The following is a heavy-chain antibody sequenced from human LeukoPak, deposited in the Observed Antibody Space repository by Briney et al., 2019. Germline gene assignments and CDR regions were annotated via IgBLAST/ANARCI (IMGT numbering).Heavy chain of an antibody. V-gene: IGHV1-2*02. J-gene: IGHJ4*02. CDR2: INPNSGGT. Sequence: ASVKVSCKASGYTFTGYYMHWVRQAPGQGLEWMGWINPNSGGTNYAQKFQGRVTMTRDTSISTAYMELSSLRSEDTAVYYCARASYSGSYPDYWGQGTLVTVSS. CDR1: GYTFTGYY. D-gene: IGHD1-26*01. CDR3: ARASYSGSYPDY.